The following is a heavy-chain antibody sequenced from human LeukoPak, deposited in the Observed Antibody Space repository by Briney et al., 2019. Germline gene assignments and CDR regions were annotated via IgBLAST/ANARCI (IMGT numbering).Heavy chain of an antibody. CDR1: GFTFTDYY. CDR2: ISTSSSYT. V-gene: IGHV3-11*05. D-gene: IGHD5-12*01. J-gene: IGHJ6*02. CDR3: TTDRGYSGYHVSYYYGMDV. Sequence: GGSLRLSCAASGFTFTDYYMSWIRQAPGKGLEWVSYISTSSSYTKYADSVKGRFTISRDNAKNSLYLQMNSLKTEDTAVYYYTTDRGYSGYHVSYYYGMDVWGQGTTVTVSS.